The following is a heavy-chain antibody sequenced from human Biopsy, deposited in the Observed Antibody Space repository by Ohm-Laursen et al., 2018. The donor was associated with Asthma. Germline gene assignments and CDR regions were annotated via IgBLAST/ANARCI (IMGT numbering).Heavy chain of an antibody. V-gene: IGHV3-30-3*01. CDR2: ISSDGHLK. Sequence: SSLRLSCAASGFTFRSYAMHWVRQAPGKGLEWVALISSDGHLKYYEDSVKGRFTISRDNSKNSLYLQINSLRVEDSAVYYCARESGQDYGGFGSFDRWGQGKMVAVSS. CDR3: ARESGQDYGGFGSFDR. J-gene: IGHJ3*02. CDR1: GFTFRSYA. D-gene: IGHD4-23*01.